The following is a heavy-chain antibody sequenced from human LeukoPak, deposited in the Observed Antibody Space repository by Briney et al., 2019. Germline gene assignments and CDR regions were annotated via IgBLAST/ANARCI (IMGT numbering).Heavy chain of an antibody. CDR1: GDTFSSYA. Sequence: SVKVSCKASGDTFSSYAISWVRQAPGQGLEWMGGIIPIFGTANYAQKFQGRVTITTDESTSTAYMELSSLRSEDTAVYYCASRASIFGVPQAFDIWGQGTMVTVSS. D-gene: IGHD3-3*01. CDR2: IIPIFGTA. CDR3: ASRASIFGVPQAFDI. V-gene: IGHV1-69*05. J-gene: IGHJ3*02.